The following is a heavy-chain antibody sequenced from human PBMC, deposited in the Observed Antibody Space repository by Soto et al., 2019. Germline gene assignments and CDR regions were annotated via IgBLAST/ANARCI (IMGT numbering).Heavy chain of an antibody. V-gene: IGHV1-2*04. Sequence: ASVKVSCKASGYTFTGYYMHWVRQAPGQGLEWMGWINPNSGGTDYAQKFQGWVTMTRDTSISTAYMELSRLRSDDTAVYYCARDRGSGYYGMDVWGQGTTVTVSS. CDR2: INPNSGGT. J-gene: IGHJ6*02. CDR3: ARDRGSGYYGMDV. CDR1: GYTFTGYY. D-gene: IGHD3-10*01.